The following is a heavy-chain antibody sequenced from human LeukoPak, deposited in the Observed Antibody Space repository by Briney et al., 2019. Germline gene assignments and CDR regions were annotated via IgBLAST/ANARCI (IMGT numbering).Heavy chain of an antibody. CDR1: GFTFDDYA. D-gene: IGHD2/OR15-2a*01. Sequence: GGSLRLSCAASGFTFDDYAMHWVRQAPGKGLEWVSGISWNSGSIGYADSVKGRFTISRDNAKNSLYLQMNSLGAEDTAVYYCARAFYLMDYWGQGTLVTVSS. V-gene: IGHV3-9*01. CDR3: ARAFYLMDY. J-gene: IGHJ4*02. CDR2: ISWNSGSI.